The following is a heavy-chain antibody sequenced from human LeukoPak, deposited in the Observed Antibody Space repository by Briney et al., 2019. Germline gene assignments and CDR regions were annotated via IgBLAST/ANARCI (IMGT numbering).Heavy chain of an antibody. Sequence: SETLSLTCTVSGDSMGNDYWSWIRQSAGKGLEWIGRISTSGSTDYNPSLRSRVTMSVDTSRNQFSLTLTSMTAADTAVYYCARSEFRSYGLVHYWGQGTLVTVSS. CDR2: ISTSGST. D-gene: IGHD6-6*01. V-gene: IGHV4-4*07. CDR1: GDSMGNDY. CDR3: ARSEFRSYGLVHY. J-gene: IGHJ4*02.